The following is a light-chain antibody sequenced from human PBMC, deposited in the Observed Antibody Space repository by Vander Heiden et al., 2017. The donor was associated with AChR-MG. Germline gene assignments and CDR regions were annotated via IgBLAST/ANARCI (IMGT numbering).Light chain of an antibody. CDR1: QSVLYNSNNKNY. CDR2: WAS. Sequence: DIVMTQSPDSLAVSLGERVTINCKSSQSVLYNSNNKNYLAWYQQKPGQPPKLLIYWASTRESGVPDRFSGSGSGTDFTLTISSLQAEDVAVYYCQQYYSTPITFGQGTRLEIK. J-gene: IGKJ5*01. CDR3: QQYYSTPIT. V-gene: IGKV4-1*01.